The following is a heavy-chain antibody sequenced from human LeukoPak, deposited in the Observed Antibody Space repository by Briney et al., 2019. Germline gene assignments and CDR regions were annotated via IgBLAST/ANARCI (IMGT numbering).Heavy chain of an antibody. Sequence: GGSLRLSCAASGFTFSSYDMTWVRQTPGKGLEWVALISRSGGTTYYADSVKGRFTISRDNSKSTLYLQMNSLRAEDTAEYYCAKRGGTESFYYYYYMDVWGKGTTVTVSS. D-gene: IGHD2-15*01. CDR3: AKRGGTESFYYYYYMDV. CDR1: GFTFSSYD. V-gene: IGHV3-23*01. CDR2: ISRSGGTT. J-gene: IGHJ6*03.